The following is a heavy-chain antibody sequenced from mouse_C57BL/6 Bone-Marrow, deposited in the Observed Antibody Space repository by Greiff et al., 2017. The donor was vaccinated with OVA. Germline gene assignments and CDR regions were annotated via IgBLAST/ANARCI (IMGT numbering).Heavy chain of an antibody. CDR1: GFTFSSYA. CDR3: ASYSFYYAMDY. Sequence: EVMLVESGGGLVKPGGSLKLSCAASGFTFSSYAMSWVRQTPEKRLEWVATISDGGSYTYYPDNVKGRFTISRDNAKNNLYLQMSNLKSEDTAMYYCASYSFYYAMDYWGQGTSVTVSS. V-gene: IGHV5-4*03. J-gene: IGHJ4*01. D-gene: IGHD1-2*01. CDR2: ISDGGSYT.